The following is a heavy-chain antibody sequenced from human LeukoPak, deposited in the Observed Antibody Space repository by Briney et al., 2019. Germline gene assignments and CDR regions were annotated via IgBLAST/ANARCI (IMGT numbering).Heavy chain of an antibody. V-gene: IGHV3-7*01. Sequence: GGSLRLSCAASGFTFSSYEMNWVRQAPGKGLEWVANIRQDGSEKYYVDSVKGRFTISRDNAKNSLYLQMNSLRPEDTTMYYCARDNGRRGKPGAFDIWGQGTMVTVSS. CDR2: IRQDGSEK. D-gene: IGHD2-8*01. CDR3: ARDNGRRGKPGAFDI. CDR1: GFTFSSYE. J-gene: IGHJ3*02.